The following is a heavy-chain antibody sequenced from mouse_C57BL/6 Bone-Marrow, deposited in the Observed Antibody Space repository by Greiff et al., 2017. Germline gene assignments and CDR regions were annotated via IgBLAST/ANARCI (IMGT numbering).Heavy chain of an antibody. CDR2: IYPGSGNT. CDR3: ARGLRGVDY. CDR1: GYSFTSYY. V-gene: IGHV1-66*01. D-gene: IGHD3-1*01. Sequence: QVQLKESGPELVKPGASVKISCKASGYSFTSYYIHWVKQRPGQGLEWIGWIYPGSGNTKYNEKFKGKATLTADTSSSTAYMQLSSLTSEDSAVYYCARGLRGVDYWGQGTTLTVSS. J-gene: IGHJ2*01.